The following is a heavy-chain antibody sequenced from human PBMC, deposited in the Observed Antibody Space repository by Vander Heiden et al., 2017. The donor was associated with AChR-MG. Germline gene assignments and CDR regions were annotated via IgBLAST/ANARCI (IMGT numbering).Heavy chain of an antibody. CDR2: IIPIFGTA. Sequence: QVQLVQSGAEVKKPGSSVKVSCKASGGTFSSYAISWVRQAPGQGLEWMGGIIPIFGTANYAQKFQGRVTITADKATSTAYMELSSLRSEDTAVYYCASFIDYTNYYDSIVYYGGDYYYGMDVWGQGTTVTVSS. D-gene: IGHD3-22*01. CDR3: ASFIDYTNYYDSIVYYGGDYYYGMDV. V-gene: IGHV1-69*06. J-gene: IGHJ6*02. CDR1: GGTFSSYA.